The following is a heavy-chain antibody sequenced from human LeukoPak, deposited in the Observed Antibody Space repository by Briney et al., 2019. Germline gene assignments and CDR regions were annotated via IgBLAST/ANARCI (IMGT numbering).Heavy chain of an antibody. Sequence: PSETLSLTCAVYGGSFSGYYWSWIRQPPGKGLEWIGEINHSGSTNYNPSLKSRVTISVDTSKNQFSLKLSSVTAADTAVYFCARPGYCSASTCSGPFDIWGQGTMVTVSS. CDR2: INHSGST. CDR3: ARPGYCSASTCSGPFDI. V-gene: IGHV4-34*01. CDR1: GGSFSGYY. D-gene: IGHD2-2*01. J-gene: IGHJ3*02.